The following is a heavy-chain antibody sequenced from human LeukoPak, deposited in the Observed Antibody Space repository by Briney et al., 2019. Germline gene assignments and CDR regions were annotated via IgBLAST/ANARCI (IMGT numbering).Heavy chain of an antibody. CDR3: ARGYNFKVGATSRSVDAY. CDR2: MNPNSGNT. CDR1: GYTFTSYD. D-gene: IGHD1-26*01. V-gene: IGHV1-8*01. Sequence: ASVKVSCKASGYTFTSYDINWVRQATGQGLEWMGWMNPNSGNTGYAQKFQGRVTMTRNTSISTAYMELSSLRSEDTAVYYCARGYNFKVGATSRSVDAYWGQGTLVTVSS. J-gene: IGHJ4*02.